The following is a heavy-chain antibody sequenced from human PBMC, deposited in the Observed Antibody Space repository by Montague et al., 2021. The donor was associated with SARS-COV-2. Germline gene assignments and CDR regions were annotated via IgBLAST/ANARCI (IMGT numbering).Heavy chain of an antibody. V-gene: IGHV6-1*01. D-gene: IGHD2-2*01. CDR3: ARIPVGSKYYFDF. J-gene: IGHJ4*02. CDR2: TYYRSKWYN. CDR1: GDSDASDIAT. Sequence: CAISGDSDASDIATWNLIRQSPSIGLEWLGRTYYRSKWYNDYAESVKSRITIDPDTSKHQFSLHLNSVTPEVTAVYYCARIPVGSKYYFDFWGQGTLVTVSS.